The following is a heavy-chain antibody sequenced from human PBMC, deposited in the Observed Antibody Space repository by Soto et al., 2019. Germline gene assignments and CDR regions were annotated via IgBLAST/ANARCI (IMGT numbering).Heavy chain of an antibody. CDR2: ISYDGKTK. V-gene: IGHV3-30*04. CDR1: RFTFSSYA. J-gene: IGHJ5*02. CDR3: ASGSEWSVEATGKGYLVP. Sequence: PGGSLRLSCAASRFTFSSYAIHWVRQAPGKGLEWVAVISYDGKTKYYTDSVKGRLTISSDNSKNTLYLQMNSLRAEDTAVYFCASGSEWSVEATGKGYLVPGGQGT. D-gene: IGHD6-13*01.